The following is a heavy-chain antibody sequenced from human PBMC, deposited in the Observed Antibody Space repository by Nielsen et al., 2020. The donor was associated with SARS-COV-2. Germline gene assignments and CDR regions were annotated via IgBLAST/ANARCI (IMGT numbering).Heavy chain of an antibody. CDR1: GYTFSKHY. D-gene: IGHD4-17*01. Sequence: ASVKVSCKASGYTFSKHYVHWVRQAPGQGLEWMGEVNPSGIGTTYAQKFQGRVTMTTDTSTRTVNMELSSLRSDDTAVYYCARDMTTGSNGMDVWGQGTTVTVSS. V-gene: IGHV1-46*01. CDR3: ARDMTTGSNGMDV. CDR2: VNPSGIGT. J-gene: IGHJ6*02.